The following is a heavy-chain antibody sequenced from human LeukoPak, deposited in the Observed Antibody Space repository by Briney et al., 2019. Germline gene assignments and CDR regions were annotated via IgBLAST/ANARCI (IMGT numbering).Heavy chain of an antibody. Sequence: ASVKVSCKASGYTFTGYYMHWVRQAPGQGLEWMGWINPNSGGTNYAQKFQGRVTMTRDTSISTAYMELSRLRSDDTAVYYCARGPVIAAAVIFDYWGQGTLVTVSS. CDR2: INPNSGGT. CDR3: ARGPVIAAAVIFDY. V-gene: IGHV1-2*02. J-gene: IGHJ4*02. D-gene: IGHD6-13*01. CDR1: GYTFTGYY.